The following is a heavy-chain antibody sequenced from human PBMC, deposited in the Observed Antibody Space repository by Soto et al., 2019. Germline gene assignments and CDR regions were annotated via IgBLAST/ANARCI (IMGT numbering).Heavy chain of an antibody. CDR2: IKKDGSEK. D-gene: IGHD6-13*01. J-gene: IGHJ6*02. CDR3: ARAGYSSWYRYYYYGMDV. Sequence: GGSLRLSCAASGFTFSSYWMSWVRQAPGKGLEWVANIKKDGSEKYYVDSVKGRFTISRDNAKNSLYLQMNSLRAEDTAVYYCARAGYSSWYRYYYYGMDVWGQGTTVTVSS. V-gene: IGHV3-7*05. CDR1: GFTFSSYW.